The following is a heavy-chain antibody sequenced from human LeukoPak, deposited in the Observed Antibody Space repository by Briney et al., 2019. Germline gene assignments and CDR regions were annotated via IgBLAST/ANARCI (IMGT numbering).Heavy chain of an antibody. V-gene: IGHV3-66*01. CDR3: ARGMGYSYGYNDFDY. D-gene: IGHD5-18*01. CDR1: GFTVSSAY. J-gene: IGHJ4*02. Sequence: GGSLRLSCAASGFTVSSAYMNWVRQAPGKGLEWVSVIYSGGATYYADSVKGRFTISRDNSKNTLYLQMNSLRAEDTAIYYCARGMGYSYGYNDFDYWGQGTLVTVSS. CDR2: IYSGGAT.